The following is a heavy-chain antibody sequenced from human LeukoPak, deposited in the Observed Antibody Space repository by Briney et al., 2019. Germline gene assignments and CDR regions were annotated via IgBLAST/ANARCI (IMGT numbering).Heavy chain of an antibody. Sequence: GGSLRLSCAASGFTFSSYGMHWVRQAPGKGLEWVAFIRYDGSNKYYADSVKGRFTISRDNSKNTLYLQINSLRAEDTAVYYCARDNREQQLVPPTFDYWGQGTLVTVSS. J-gene: IGHJ4*02. D-gene: IGHD6-13*01. CDR2: IRYDGSNK. CDR1: GFTFSSYG. CDR3: ARDNREQQLVPPTFDY. V-gene: IGHV3-30*02.